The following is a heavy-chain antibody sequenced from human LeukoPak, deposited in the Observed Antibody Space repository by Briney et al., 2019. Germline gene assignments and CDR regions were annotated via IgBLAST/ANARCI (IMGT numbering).Heavy chain of an antibody. CDR3: ARDNSLYYGMDV. J-gene: IGHJ6*02. V-gene: IGHV4-34*01. CDR1: GGSISSYY. D-gene: IGHD1-1*01. CDR2: INHSGST. Sequence: SETLSLTCTVSGGSISSYYWSWIRQPPGKGLEWIGEINHSGSTNYNPSLKSRVTISVDTSKNQFSLNLSSVTAADTAVYYCARDNSLYYGMDVWGQGTTVTVSS.